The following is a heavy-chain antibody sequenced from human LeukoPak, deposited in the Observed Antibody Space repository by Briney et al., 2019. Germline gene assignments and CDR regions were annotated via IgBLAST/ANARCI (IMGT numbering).Heavy chain of an antibody. CDR1: GFTFSNAW. Sequence: GGSLRLSCAASGFTFSNAWMGWVRQAPGKGLEWVGRIKSKTDGGTTDYAAPVKGRFTISRDDSKNTLYLQMNSLKTEDTAVYYCTTDGYYYDSSGYSYHFDYWGQGTLVTVSS. J-gene: IGHJ4*02. D-gene: IGHD3-22*01. CDR2: IKSKTDGGTT. V-gene: IGHV3-15*01. CDR3: TTDGYYYDSSGYSYHFDY.